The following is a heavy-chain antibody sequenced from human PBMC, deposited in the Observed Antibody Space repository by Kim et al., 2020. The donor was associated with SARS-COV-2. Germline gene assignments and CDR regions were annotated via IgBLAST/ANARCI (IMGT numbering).Heavy chain of an antibody. J-gene: IGHJ6*02. D-gene: IGHD1-1*01. CDR1: GGSISSYY. CDR2: IYYSGST. V-gene: IGHV4-59*13. Sequence: SETLSLTCTVSGGSISSYYWSWIRQPPGKGLEWIGYIYYSGSTNYNPSLKSRVTISVDTSKNQFSLKLSSVTAADTAVYYCARDSINFRDSTPAYYYYYGMDVWGQGTTVTVSS. CDR3: ARDSINFRDSTPAYYYYYGMDV.